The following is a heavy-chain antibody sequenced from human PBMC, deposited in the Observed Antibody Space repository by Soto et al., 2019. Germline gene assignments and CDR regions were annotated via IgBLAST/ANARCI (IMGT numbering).Heavy chain of an antibody. CDR1: GDSISGSQW. Sequence: QVQLQESGPGLVKPSETLSLTCAVSGDSISGSQWWSWVRLPPGKGLECIGEISHTGTTNYNPSLKSRVTMSVDKPKSQFAVNLTSVTAADTDVYYCASVISSLDEYFDDWGQGTVVTVST. V-gene: IGHV4-4*02. CDR2: ISHTGTT. CDR3: ASVISSLDEYFDD. J-gene: IGHJ4*02. D-gene: IGHD2-2*01.